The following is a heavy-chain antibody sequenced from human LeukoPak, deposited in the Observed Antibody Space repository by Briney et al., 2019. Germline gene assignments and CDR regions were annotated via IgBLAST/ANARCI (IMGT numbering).Heavy chain of an antibody. D-gene: IGHD3-16*01. CDR3: ATEGGGRGFDY. CDR1: GYTFTDYY. V-gene: IGHV1-2*02. CDR2: INPNSGGT. Sequence: ASVKVSCKASGYTFTDYYMQWVRQAPGQGLEWMGWINPNSGGTNYAQKLQGRVTITRDTSISTAYMELSRLSSDDTAVYYCATEGGGRGFDYWGQGTLVTVSS. J-gene: IGHJ4*02.